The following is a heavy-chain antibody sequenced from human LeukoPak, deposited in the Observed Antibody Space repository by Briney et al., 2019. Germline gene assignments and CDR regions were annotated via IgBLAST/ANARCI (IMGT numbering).Heavy chain of an antibody. D-gene: IGHD1-26*01. V-gene: IGHV3-30*03. CDR3: ARKHGSGVSYFNS. Sequence: GRSLRLSCAASGFTFSTYGMHWVRQAPGKGLEWVAVVSYDASDKYYADSVKGRFTISRDNSKNMLYLQMNSLRAEDTAVYYCARKHGSGVSYFNSWGQRTLVTVSS. CDR2: VSYDASDK. CDR1: GFTFSTYG. J-gene: IGHJ4*02.